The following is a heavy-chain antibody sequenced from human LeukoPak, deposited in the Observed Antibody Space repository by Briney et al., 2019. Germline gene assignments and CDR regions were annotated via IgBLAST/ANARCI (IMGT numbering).Heavy chain of an antibody. V-gene: IGHV4-59*08. CDR3: ARHGGGGESYPRVFDY. Sequence: PSETLSLTCTVSGGSISRYYWSWIRQPPGKGLEWIGYIYYSGSTNYNPSLKSRVTISVDTSKNQFSLKLSSVTAADTVVYYCARHGGGGESYPRVFDYWGQGTLVTVSS. CDR1: GGSISRYY. CDR2: IYYSGST. J-gene: IGHJ4*02. D-gene: IGHD1-26*01.